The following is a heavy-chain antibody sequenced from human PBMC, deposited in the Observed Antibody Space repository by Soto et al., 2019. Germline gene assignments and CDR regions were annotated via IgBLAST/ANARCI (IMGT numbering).Heavy chain of an antibody. Sequence: EVQLVEFGGGLEQPGRSLRLSCAASGFTFDDYAMHWVRQTPGKGPEWVSGISWNSINIDYADSVKGRFTISRDNAKNFLYLQMNSLRAEDTALYYCAASRSYCLDYWGQGTWVTVSS. D-gene: IGHD3-10*01. J-gene: IGHJ4*02. CDR1: GFTFDDYA. V-gene: IGHV3-9*01. CDR3: AASRSYCLDY. CDR2: ISWNSINI.